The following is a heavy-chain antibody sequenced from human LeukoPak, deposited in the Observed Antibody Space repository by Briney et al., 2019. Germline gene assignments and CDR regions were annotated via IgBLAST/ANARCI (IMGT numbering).Heavy chain of an antibody. CDR2: IHTSGST. CDR3: ARLPTVTFFDY. CDR1: GGSISSYY. J-gene: IGHJ4*02. D-gene: IGHD4-17*01. V-gene: IGHV4-4*07. Sequence: SETLSLTCTFSGGSISSYYWSWIRQPAGKGLEWIGRIHTSGSTNYNPSLKSRVTMSVDTSKNQFSLKLSSVTAADTAVYYCARLPTVTFFDYWGQGTLVTVSS.